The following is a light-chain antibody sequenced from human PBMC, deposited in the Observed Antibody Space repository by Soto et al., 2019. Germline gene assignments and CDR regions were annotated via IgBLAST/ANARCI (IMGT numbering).Light chain of an antibody. V-gene: IGLV2-14*01. J-gene: IGLJ2*01. CDR2: DVS. Sequence: QSALTQPASVSGSPGLSITISCTGTSSDVGGYNYVSWYQQHPGKAPKLMIYDVSNRPSGVSNRFSGSKSGNTASLTISGLQAEDEADYYCSSYTSSSTLAFGGGTKVTVL. CDR3: SSYTSSSTLA. CDR1: SSDVGGYNY.